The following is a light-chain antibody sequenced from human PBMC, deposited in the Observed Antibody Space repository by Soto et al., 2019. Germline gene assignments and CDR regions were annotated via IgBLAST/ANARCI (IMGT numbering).Light chain of an antibody. CDR1: QSISSY. CDR3: QQYNSYSLT. CDR2: DAS. V-gene: IGKV1-5*01. Sequence: DVQMTQSPSSLSASVGDRVTITCRASQSISSYLNWYQQKPGKAPKILIYDASNLESGVPSRFSASGSGTEFTLTISSLQPDDFATYYCQQYNSYSLTFGGGTKVDIK. J-gene: IGKJ4*01.